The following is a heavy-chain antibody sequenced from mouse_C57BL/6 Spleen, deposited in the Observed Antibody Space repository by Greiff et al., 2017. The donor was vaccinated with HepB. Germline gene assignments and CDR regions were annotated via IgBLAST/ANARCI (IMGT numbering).Heavy chain of an antibody. J-gene: IGHJ3*01. D-gene: IGHD2-4*01. V-gene: IGHV2-4*01. CDR3: AKSDYDAWFAY. Sequence: QVQLQQSGPGLVQPSQSLSITCTVSGFSLTSYGVHWVRQPPGKGLEWLGVIWSGGSTDYNAAFISRLSISKDNSKSQVFFKMNSLRADDTAIYYCAKSDYDAWFAYWGQGTLVTVSA. CDR2: IWSGGST. CDR1: GFSLTSYG.